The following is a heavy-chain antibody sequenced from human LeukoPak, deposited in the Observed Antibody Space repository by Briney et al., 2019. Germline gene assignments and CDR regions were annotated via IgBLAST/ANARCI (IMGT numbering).Heavy chain of an antibody. D-gene: IGHD2-21*02. CDR3: ARGFGVVVTAIHFYGMDV. CDR1: GFTVSSNY. V-gene: IGHV3-53*01. Sequence: PGGSLRLSCAASGFTVSSNYMSWVRQAPGKGLEWVSVIYSGGSTYYADSVKGRFTISRDTSKSTLYLQMHSLRAEDTAVYYCARGFGVVVTAIHFYGMDVWGQGTTVTVSS. J-gene: IGHJ6*02. CDR2: IYSGGST.